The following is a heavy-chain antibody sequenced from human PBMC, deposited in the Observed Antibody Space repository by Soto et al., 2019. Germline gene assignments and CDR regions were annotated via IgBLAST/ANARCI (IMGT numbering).Heavy chain of an antibody. CDR2: IGGRGDNT. D-gene: IGHD2-2*01. CDR1: GFTFSFYA. CDR3: ATRDISKAYHPA. J-gene: IGHJ5*02. V-gene: IGHV3-23*01. Sequence: PGGSLRLSCTASGFTFSFYAMSWVRQAPGKGLEWVSSIGGRGDNTFYADSVKGRFTISRDNSKKTLYLQMNSLKVDDTALYYCATRDISKAYHPAWGRGNLVTVSS.